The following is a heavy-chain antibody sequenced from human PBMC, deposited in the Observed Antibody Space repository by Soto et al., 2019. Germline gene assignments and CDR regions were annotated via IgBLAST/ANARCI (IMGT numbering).Heavy chain of an antibody. Sequence: SETLSLTCTVSGGSISSYYWSWIRQPAGKGLEWIGRIYTSGSTNYNPSLKSRVTMSVDTSKNQFSLKLSSVTAADTAVYYCARDFEQLTPGWFDPWGQGTLVTVS. V-gene: IGHV4-4*07. J-gene: IGHJ5*02. CDR3: ARDFEQLTPGWFDP. D-gene: IGHD6-13*01. CDR2: IYTSGST. CDR1: GGSISSYY.